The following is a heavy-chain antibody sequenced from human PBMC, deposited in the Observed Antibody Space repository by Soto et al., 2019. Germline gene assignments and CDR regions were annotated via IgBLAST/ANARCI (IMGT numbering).Heavy chain of an antibody. Sequence: SQTLSLTCAISGDSVSSNTVAWNWIRQSPSRGLEWLGRTYYRSKWYDDYAESVKSRITINPDTSKNQFSLHLNFLTLEDTAVYYCATRSPAFDYWGQGTLVTVSS. CDR2: TYYRSKWYD. CDR1: GDSVSSNTVA. CDR3: ATRSPAFDY. J-gene: IGHJ4*02. V-gene: IGHV6-1*01.